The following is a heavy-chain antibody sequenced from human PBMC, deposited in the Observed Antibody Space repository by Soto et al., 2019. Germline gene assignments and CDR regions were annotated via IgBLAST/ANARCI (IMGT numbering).Heavy chain of an antibody. CDR1: GFTFSSYS. J-gene: IGHJ4*02. CDR3: ARDLNPRQEMLYALLGY. V-gene: IGHV3-48*01. Sequence: EVQLVESGGGLVQPGGSLRVSCAASGFTFSSYSMNWVRQAPGKGLEWVSYISGSSSMIYYADSVKGRFTISRDNAKNSLYLQMNSLRAEDTAVYYCARDLNPRQEMLYALLGYWGQGTLVTVSS. CDR2: ISGSSSMI. D-gene: IGHD2-8*01.